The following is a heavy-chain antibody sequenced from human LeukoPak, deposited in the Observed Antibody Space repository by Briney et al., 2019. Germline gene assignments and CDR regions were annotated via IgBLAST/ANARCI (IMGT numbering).Heavy chain of an antibody. D-gene: IGHD2-8*02. J-gene: IGHJ4*02. CDR3: ARAPGSCTGGACSSGY. Sequence: SETLSLTCTVSGGSISSGGYYWSWIRQHPGKGLEWIGYIYYSGNTYYNPSLKSRVTISVDTSKNQFSLKVTSVTAADTAVYYCARAPGSCTGGACSSGYWGQGTLVTVSS. CDR2: IYYSGNT. CDR1: GGSISSGGYY. V-gene: IGHV4-31*03.